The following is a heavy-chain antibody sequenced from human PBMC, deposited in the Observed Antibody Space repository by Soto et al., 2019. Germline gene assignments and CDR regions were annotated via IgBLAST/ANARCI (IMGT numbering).Heavy chain of an antibody. V-gene: IGHV3-73*01. Sequence: GGSLRLSCTGSGFPFDDFAINWVRQAPGKGLEWVGRVRSKIHNYATSFADSVRGRFTISRNDSDNTVSLEMSGLKSEDTALYYCSRHEEGRRMVFYGMDVWGQGTTVTVSS. CDR1: GFPFDDFA. CDR2: VRSKIHNYAT. J-gene: IGHJ6*02. D-gene: IGHD2-8*01. CDR3: SRHEEGRRMVFYGMDV.